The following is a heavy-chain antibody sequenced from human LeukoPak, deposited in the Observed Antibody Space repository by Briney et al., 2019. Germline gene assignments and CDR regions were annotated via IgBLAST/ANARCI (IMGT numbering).Heavy chain of an antibody. CDR3: ARGPRGYYDSSGYYLMYYFDY. D-gene: IGHD3-22*01. Sequence: PSETLSLTCTVPGGSISSYYWSWIRQPPGKGLEWIGYIYYSGSTNYNPSLKSRVTISVDTSKNQFSLKLSSVTAADTAVYYCARGPRGYYDSSGYYLMYYFDYWGQGTLVTVSS. CDR1: GGSISSYY. CDR2: IYYSGST. V-gene: IGHV4-59*01. J-gene: IGHJ4*02.